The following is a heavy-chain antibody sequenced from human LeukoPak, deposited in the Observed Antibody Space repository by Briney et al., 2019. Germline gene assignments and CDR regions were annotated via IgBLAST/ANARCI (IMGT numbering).Heavy chain of an antibody. CDR2: IYYSGST. V-gene: IGHV4-39*07. Sequence: PSETLSLTCTVSGGSISSSSYYWGWIRQPPGKGLEWIGSIYYSGSTYYNPSLKSRVTISVDTSKNQFSLKLSSVTAADTAVYYCARDKTSSGWYGVSYDWGQGTLVTVSS. J-gene: IGHJ4*02. CDR1: GGSISSSSYY. CDR3: ARDKTSSGWYGVSYD. D-gene: IGHD6-19*01.